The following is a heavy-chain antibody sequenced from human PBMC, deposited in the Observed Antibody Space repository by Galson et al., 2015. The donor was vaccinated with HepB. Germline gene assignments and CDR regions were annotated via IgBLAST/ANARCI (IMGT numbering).Heavy chain of an antibody. CDR2: INPSGGST. Sequence: SVKVSCKASGYTFTSYYMHWVRQAPGQGLEWMGIINPSGGSTSYAQKLQGRVTMTRDTSTSTVYMELSSLRSEDTAVYYCARDPLSLVLGELVYYYYGMDVWGQGTTVTVSS. V-gene: IGHV1-46*04. J-gene: IGHJ6*02. CDR3: ARDPLSLVLGELVYYYYGMDV. CDR1: GYTFTSYY. D-gene: IGHD3-10*02.